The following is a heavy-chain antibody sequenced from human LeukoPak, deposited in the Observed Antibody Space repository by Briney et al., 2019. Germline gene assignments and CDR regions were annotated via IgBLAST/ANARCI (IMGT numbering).Heavy chain of an antibody. D-gene: IGHD2-21*02. V-gene: IGHV3-23*01. CDR3: AKECGGDCYSRYYYYGMDV. J-gene: IGHJ6*02. CDR2: ISGGGGST. Sequence: PGGSLRLSCAASGFTFTSYSMNWVRQAPGKGLEWVSTISGGGGSTYYADSVKGRFTISRDNSKNTLYLQVNSLRAEDTAVYYCAKECGGDCYSRYYYYGMDVWGQGTTVTVSS. CDR1: GFTFTSYS.